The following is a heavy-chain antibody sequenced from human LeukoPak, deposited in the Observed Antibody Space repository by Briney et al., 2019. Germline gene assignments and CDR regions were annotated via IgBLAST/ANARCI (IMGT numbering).Heavy chain of an antibody. J-gene: IGHJ4*02. CDR3: ARSGGYSYGTLGY. CDR1: GGTFSSYA. CDR2: IIPIFGTA. V-gene: IGHV1-69*05. D-gene: IGHD5-18*01. Sequence: SVKVSCKASGGTFSSYAISWVRQAPGQGLEWMGGIIPIFGTANYAQKFQGRVTITTDESTSTAYMELSSLRSEDTAVYYCARSGGYSYGTLGYWGQGTLVTVSS.